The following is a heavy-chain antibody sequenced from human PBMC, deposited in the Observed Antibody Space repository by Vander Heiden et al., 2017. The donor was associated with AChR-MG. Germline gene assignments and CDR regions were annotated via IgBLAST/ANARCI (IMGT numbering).Heavy chain of an antibody. CDR1: GYSSISYW. V-gene: IGHV5-51*03. Sequence: EVQLVQSGAEVKKPGESLKISCKGSGYSSISYWIGWVRQMPGKGVEWMGSIHPADSDTRYSPSFQGQVTISADTSIGTAYLQWSSLKASDTAIYYCARNSDVGSGGSCSLDYWGQGTLVTVS. J-gene: IGHJ4*02. D-gene: IGHD2-15*01. CDR3: ARNSDVGSGGSCSLDY. CDR2: IHPADSDT.